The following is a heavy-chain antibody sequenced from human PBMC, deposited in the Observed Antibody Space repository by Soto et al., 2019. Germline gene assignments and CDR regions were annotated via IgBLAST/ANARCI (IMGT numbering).Heavy chain of an antibody. CDR3: ARVLPGRYGMDV. Sequence: GGSLRLSCAASGFTFSSYAMSWVRQAPGKGLEWVSAISGSGGSTYYADYVKGRFTISRDNSKNTLYLQMNSLRAEDTAVYYCARVLPGRYGMDVWGQGTTVTVSS. CDR1: GFTFSSYA. CDR2: ISGSGGST. J-gene: IGHJ6*02. V-gene: IGHV3-23*01. D-gene: IGHD3-10*01.